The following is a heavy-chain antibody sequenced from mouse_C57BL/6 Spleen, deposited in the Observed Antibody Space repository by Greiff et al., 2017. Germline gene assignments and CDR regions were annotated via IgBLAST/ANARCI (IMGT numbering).Heavy chain of an antibody. CDR2: ISSGGSYT. CDR3: ARHGGITTPYYIDY. D-gene: IGHD1-1*01. CDR1: GFTFSSYG. Sequence: EVQLVESGGDLVKPGGSLKLSCAASGFTFSSYGMSWVRQTPDKRLEWVATISSGGSYTYYPDSVKGRFTISSDNAKNTLYLQMSSLKSEDTAMYYGARHGGITTPYYIDYWGQGT. J-gene: IGHJ2*01. V-gene: IGHV5-6*01.